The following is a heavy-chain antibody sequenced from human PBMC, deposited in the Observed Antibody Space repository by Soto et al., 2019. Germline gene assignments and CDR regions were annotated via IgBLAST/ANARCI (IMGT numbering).Heavy chain of an antibody. CDR1: GGSISSSSYY. V-gene: IGHV4-39*01. CDR3: ARQRIVVVPAAIHRWFDS. J-gene: IGHJ5*01. Sequence: SETLSLTCTVSGGSISSSSYYWGWIRQPPGKGLEWIGSIYYSGSTYYNPSLKSRVTISVDTSKNQFSLKLSSVTAADTAVYYCARQRIVVVPAAIHRWFDSWGQGPRSPSPQ. CDR2: IYYSGST. D-gene: IGHD2-2*01.